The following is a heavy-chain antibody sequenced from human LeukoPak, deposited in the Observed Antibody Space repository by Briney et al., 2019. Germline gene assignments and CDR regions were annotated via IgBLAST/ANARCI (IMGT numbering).Heavy chain of an antibody. J-gene: IGHJ5*02. CDR2: IKQDGSEK. Sequence: GGSLRLSCVASGFTFSNYWMSWVRQAPGKGLEWVANIKQDGSEKYYVDSVKGRFTISRDNAKNSLYLQMNSLRAEDTAVYYCARDVATISNWFDPWGQGTLVTVSS. CDR1: GFTFSNYW. V-gene: IGHV3-7*01. CDR3: ARDVATISNWFDP. D-gene: IGHD5-24*01.